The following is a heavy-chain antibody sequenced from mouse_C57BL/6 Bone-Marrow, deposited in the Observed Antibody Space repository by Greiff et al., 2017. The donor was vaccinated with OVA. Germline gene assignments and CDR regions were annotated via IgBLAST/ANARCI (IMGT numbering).Heavy chain of an antibody. CDR3: ARGAMDY. CDR2: INPYNGGT. CDR1: GYTLTDYY. J-gene: IGHJ4*01. Sequence: VQLKQSGPVLVKPGASVKMSCKASGYTLTDYYMNWVKQSHGKSLEWIGVINPYNGGTSYNQKFKGKATLTVDKSSSTAYMELNSLTSEDSAVYYCARGAMDYWGQGTSVTVSS. V-gene: IGHV1-19*01.